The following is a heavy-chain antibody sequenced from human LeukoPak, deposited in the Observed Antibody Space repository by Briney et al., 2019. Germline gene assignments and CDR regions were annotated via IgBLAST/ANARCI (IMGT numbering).Heavy chain of an antibody. D-gene: IGHD2-2*01. CDR2: IYTSGCT. Sequence: PSETLSLTCTVSGGSISSYYWSWIRQPAGKGLEWIGRIYTSGCTNYNPSLKSRVTMSVDTSKNQFSLKLSSVTAADTAVYYCARDLVVPAAIDRGKNWFDPWGQGTLVTVSS. CDR3: ARDLVVPAAIDRGKNWFDP. V-gene: IGHV4-4*07. CDR1: GGSISSYY. J-gene: IGHJ5*02.